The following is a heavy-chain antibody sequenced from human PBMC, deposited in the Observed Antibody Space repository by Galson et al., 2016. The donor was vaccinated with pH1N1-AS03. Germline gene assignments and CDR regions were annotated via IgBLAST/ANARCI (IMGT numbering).Heavy chain of an antibody. CDR2: ISAHNGYT. V-gene: IGHV1-18*04. CDR1: GYTFTSYG. D-gene: IGHD6-6*01. J-gene: IGHJ4*02. Sequence: SVKVSCKASGYTFTSYGITWVRQAPGQGLEWMGWISAHNGYTKYAQKLQGRVTMTTDTSTSTAYMELRSLRSDDTAVCYCARVVAGRPFLIDYWGQGTLVIVSS. CDR3: ARVVAGRPFLIDY.